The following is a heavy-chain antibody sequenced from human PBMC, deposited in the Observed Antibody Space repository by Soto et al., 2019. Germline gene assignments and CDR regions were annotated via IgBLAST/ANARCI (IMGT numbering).Heavy chain of an antibody. CDR3: ARSIAAAFDY. J-gene: IGHJ4*02. CDR2: IYYSGST. CDR1: GGSISSGGYY. D-gene: IGHD6-13*01. Sequence: SETLSLTCTVSGGSISSGGYYWSWIRQHPGKGLEWIGYIYYSGSTYYNPSLKSRVTISVDTSKNQFSLKLSSVTAADTAVYYCARSIAAAFDYWGQGTLVTVSS. V-gene: IGHV4-31*03.